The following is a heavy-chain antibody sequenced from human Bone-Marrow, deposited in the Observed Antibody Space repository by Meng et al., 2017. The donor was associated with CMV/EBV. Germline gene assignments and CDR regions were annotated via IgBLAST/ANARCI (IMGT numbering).Heavy chain of an antibody. V-gene: IGHV1-2*02. CDR2: MNPNSGGT. J-gene: IGHJ5*02. CDR3: ARDSKPEYYSNYPSNWFDP. CDR1: GYTFTSYD. D-gene: IGHD4-11*01. Sequence: ASVKVSCKASGYTFTSYDVNWVRQATGQGLEWMGWMNPNSGGTNYAQKFQGRVTMTRDTSISTAYMELSRLRSDDTAVYYCARDSKPEYYSNYPSNWFDPWGQGTLVTVSS.